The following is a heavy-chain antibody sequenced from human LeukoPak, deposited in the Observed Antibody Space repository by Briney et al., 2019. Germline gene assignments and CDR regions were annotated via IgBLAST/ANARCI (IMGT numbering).Heavy chain of an antibody. CDR3: ARDRLGYCSGGSCYGDY. J-gene: IGHJ4*02. Sequence: GGSLRLSCAASGFTFSSYEMNWVRQAPGKGPEWVSYISSSGSTIYYADSVKGRFTISRDNAKNSLYLQMNSLRAEDTAVYYCARDRLGYCSGGSCYGDYWGQGTLVTVSS. CDR1: GFTFSSYE. D-gene: IGHD2-15*01. V-gene: IGHV3-48*03. CDR2: ISSSGSTI.